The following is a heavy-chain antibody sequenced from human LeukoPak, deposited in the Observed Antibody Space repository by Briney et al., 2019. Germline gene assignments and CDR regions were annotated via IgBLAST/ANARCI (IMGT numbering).Heavy chain of an antibody. D-gene: IGHD6-25*01. V-gene: IGHV1-3*01. Sequence: ASVKVSCKASGYTFTSYAMHWVRQAPGQRLERMGWINAGNGNATYTQKFQDRVTFTRDTSASTAYMDLSSLRSEDTAVYYCARVSSGWHGYLDHWGQGTPVTVSS. J-gene: IGHJ4*02. CDR2: INAGNGNA. CDR3: ARVSSGWHGYLDH. CDR1: GYTFTSYA.